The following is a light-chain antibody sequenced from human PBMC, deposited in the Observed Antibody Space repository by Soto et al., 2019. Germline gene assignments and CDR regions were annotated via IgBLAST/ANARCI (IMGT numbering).Light chain of an antibody. CDR2: GAS. CDR3: QQYGSSPRT. J-gene: IGKJ1*01. Sequence: EIVLSQSLGTLSLYPGERATLSCRASQSVSSSYLAWYQQKPGQAPRLLIYGASSRATGIPDRFSGSGSGTDFTLTISRLEPEDFAVYYCQQYGSSPRTFGQGTKVDIK. CDR1: QSVSSSY. V-gene: IGKV3-20*01.